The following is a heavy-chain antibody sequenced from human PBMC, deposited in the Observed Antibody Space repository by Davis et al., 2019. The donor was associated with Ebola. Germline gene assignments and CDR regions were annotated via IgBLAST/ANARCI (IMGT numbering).Heavy chain of an antibody. CDR1: GYSFTGYY. Sequence: ASVTVSCKASGYSFTGYYIHWVRQAPGQGLEWMGRINPYSGGTNYAQKFQGRVTMTRDTSISTAYMELSRLKSDDTAVYYCARLSFGEVGFDYWGQGTLVTVSS. D-gene: IGHD3-10*01. V-gene: IGHV1-2*06. J-gene: IGHJ4*02. CDR3: ARLSFGEVGFDY. CDR2: INPYSGGT.